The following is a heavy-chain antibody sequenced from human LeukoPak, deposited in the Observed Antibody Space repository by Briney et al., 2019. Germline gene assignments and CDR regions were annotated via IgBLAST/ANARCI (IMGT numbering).Heavy chain of an antibody. CDR3: ARGKYTSFDN. V-gene: IGHV6-1*01. Sequence: SQTLSLTCAISGDSLFTNSVAWNWIRQSPSRGLEWLGRTYYRSKWSFEYAVSVKSRITINADTSKNQFSLQLNSVTPEDTAVYYCARGKYTSFDNWGQGTLVTVCS. CDR1: GDSLFTNSVA. CDR2: TYYRSKWSF. D-gene: IGHD2-2*01. J-gene: IGHJ4*02.